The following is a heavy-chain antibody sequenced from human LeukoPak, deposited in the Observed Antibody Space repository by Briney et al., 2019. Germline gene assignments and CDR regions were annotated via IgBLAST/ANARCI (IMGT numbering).Heavy chain of an antibody. V-gene: IGHV1-2*02. D-gene: IGHD2-8*01. CDR2: INPNSGGT. CDR1: GYTFTGYY. CDR3: ARETPAGYCTNGVCYHSVSHYYYYMDV. Sequence: ASVKVSCKASGYTFTGYYMHWVRQAPGQGLEWMGWINPNSGGTNYAQKFQGRVTMTRDTSISTAYMELSRLRSDDTAVYYCARETPAGYCTNGVCYHSVSHYYYYMDVWGKGTTVTVSS. J-gene: IGHJ6*03.